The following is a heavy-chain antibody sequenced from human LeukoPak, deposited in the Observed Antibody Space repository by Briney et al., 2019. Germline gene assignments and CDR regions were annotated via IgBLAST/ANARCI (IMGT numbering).Heavy chain of an antibody. V-gene: IGHV4-59*01. CDR1: GGSISSYC. Sequence: SETLSLTCTVSGGSISSYCWSWIRQPPGKGLEWIGYIYYSGSTNYNPSLKSRVTISGDTSKNQFSLKLSSVTAADTAVYYCARDFPARGAPNAFDIWGQGTMVTVSS. J-gene: IGHJ3*02. CDR3: ARDFPARGAPNAFDI. D-gene: IGHD1-26*01. CDR2: IYYSGST.